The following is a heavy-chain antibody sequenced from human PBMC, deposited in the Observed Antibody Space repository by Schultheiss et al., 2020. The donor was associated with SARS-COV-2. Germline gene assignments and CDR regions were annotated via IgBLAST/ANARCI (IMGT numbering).Heavy chain of an antibody. J-gene: IGHJ1*01. V-gene: IGHV3-64*01. Sequence: GGSLRLSCAASGFSFSVYAMHWVRQAPGKRLEGVSAISSDGGTTFYANSVKGRFTISRDNSQNTVYLQMSNLRAEDTAVYYCAAGLCAIWGQGTLVTVSS. D-gene: IGHD2-21*01. CDR1: GFSFSVYA. CDR3: AAGLCAI. CDR2: ISSDGGTT.